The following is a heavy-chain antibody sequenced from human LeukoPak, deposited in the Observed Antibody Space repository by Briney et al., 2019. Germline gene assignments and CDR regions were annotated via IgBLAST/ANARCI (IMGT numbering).Heavy chain of an antibody. D-gene: IGHD3-10*01. CDR2: IIPILGIA. Sequence: SVKVSCEASGGTFSSYAISWVRQAPGQGLEWMGRIIPILGIANYAQKFQGRVTITADKSTSSAYMELSSLRSEDTAVYYCARGVSMVRGVFPDYFDYWGQGTLVTVSS. CDR1: GGTFSSYA. V-gene: IGHV1-69*04. J-gene: IGHJ4*02. CDR3: ARGVSMVRGVFPDYFDY.